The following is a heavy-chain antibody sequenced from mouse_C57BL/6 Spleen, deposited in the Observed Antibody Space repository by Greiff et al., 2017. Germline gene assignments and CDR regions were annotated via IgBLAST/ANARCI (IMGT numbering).Heavy chain of an antibody. CDR1: GYTFTDYE. Sequence: VQLQQSGAELVRPGASVTLSCKASGYTFTDYEMHWVKQTPVHGLEWIGAIDPETGGTAYNQKFKGKAILTADKSSSTAYMELRSLTSEVSAVYYCTRAYGNYWFAYWGQGTLVTVSA. CDR2: IDPETGGT. J-gene: IGHJ3*01. V-gene: IGHV1-15*01. CDR3: TRAYGNYWFAY. D-gene: IGHD2-1*01.